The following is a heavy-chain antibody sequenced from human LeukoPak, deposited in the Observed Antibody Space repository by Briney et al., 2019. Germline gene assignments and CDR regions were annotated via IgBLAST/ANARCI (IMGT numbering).Heavy chain of an antibody. CDR2: IDPSDSHT. Sequence: GESLKISCKGSGSGFASYWISWVRQMPGKGLEWMGRIDPSDSHTNYSPSFQGHVTISGDKSISTAYLQCSSLKASDTAMYYCARQYHYDSSGYPYAFEIWGPGTLVTVSS. CDR1: GSGFASYW. D-gene: IGHD3-22*01. V-gene: IGHV5-10-1*01. CDR3: ARQYHYDSSGYPYAFEI. J-gene: IGHJ3*02.